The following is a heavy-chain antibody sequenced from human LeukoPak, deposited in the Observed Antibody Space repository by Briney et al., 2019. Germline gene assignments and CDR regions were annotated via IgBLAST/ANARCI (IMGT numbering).Heavy chain of an antibody. CDR1: GFTFSSYA. V-gene: IGHV3-64*01. Sequence: GGALRLSCAASGFTFSSYAMHWVRQAPGKGLEYVSAISSNGGSTYYANSVKGRFTISRDNSKNTLYLQEGSLRAEDMAVYYCARGFPSPDKRPCWGQGTLVTVSS. CDR2: ISSNGGST. D-gene: IGHD3-10*01. J-gene: IGHJ4*02. CDR3: ARGFPSPDKRPC.